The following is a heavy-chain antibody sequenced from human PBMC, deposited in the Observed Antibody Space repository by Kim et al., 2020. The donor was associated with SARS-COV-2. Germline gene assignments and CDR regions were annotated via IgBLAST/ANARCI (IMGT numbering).Heavy chain of an antibody. D-gene: IGHD1-1*01. CDR3: ARRYKDGMDV. J-gene: IGHJ6*02. V-gene: IGHV6-1*01. CDR2: YS. Sequence: YSDYAVSMKSRITIKPDTSKNRFSLQLNSVTPEDTAVYYGARRYKDGMDVWGQGTTVTVSS.